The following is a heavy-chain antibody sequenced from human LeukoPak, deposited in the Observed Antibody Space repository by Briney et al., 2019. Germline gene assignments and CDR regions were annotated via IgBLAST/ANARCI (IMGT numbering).Heavy chain of an antibody. CDR1: GFTFRTYW. J-gene: IGHJ4*02. Sequence: GGSLRLSCAAPGFTFRTYWMSWVRQAPGKGLEWMANIKQDGREKYYVDSVKGRFTISRDNAKNALYLQMNSLRAEDTAVYYCARAEGDHSGSARPCYFDYWGQGILVTVSS. CDR3: ARAEGDHSGSARPCYFDY. D-gene: IGHD3-10*01. V-gene: IGHV3-7*01. CDR2: IKQDGREK.